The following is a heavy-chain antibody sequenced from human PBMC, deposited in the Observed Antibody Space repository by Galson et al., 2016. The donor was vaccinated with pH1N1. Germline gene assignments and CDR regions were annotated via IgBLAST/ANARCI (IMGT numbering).Heavy chain of an antibody. V-gene: IGHV1-18*04. J-gene: IGHJ4*02. D-gene: IGHD1-26*01. CDR2: INAYSGST. Sequence: SVKVSCKASGYTFSNYAFNWVRQAPGQGLEWMGWINAYSGSTNFSQKFQGRLTMTTDTSTSTAYLELRSLKSDDTAQYYCARIFGRSGTYTGAARGFDSWGQGTLVTVSS. CDR1: GYTFSNYA. CDR3: ARIFGRSGTYTGAARGFDS.